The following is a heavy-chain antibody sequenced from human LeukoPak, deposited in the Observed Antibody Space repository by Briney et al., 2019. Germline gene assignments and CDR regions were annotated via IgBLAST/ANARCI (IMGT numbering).Heavy chain of an antibody. CDR3: TRQDFTVMAATELHGY. CDR2: IRSKANSYAT. CDR1: GFTFSSYA. Sequence: SGGSLRLSCAASGFTFSSYAMHWVRQASGKGLEWVGRIRSKANSYATAYAASVKGRFTISRDDSKNTAYLQMNSLKTEDTAVYYCTRQDFTVMAATELHGYWGQGTLVTVSS. D-gene: IGHD6-13*01. V-gene: IGHV3-73*01. J-gene: IGHJ4*02.